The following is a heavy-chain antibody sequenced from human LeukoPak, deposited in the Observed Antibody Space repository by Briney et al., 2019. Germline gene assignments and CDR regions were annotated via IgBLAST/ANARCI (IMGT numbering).Heavy chain of an antibody. CDR3: ARLPTIRSRYCSSTSCYARGY. D-gene: IGHD2-2*01. V-gene: IGHV4-59*12. CDR1: GGSISSYY. J-gene: IGHJ4*02. CDR2: IYYSGST. Sequence: SETLSLTCTVSGGSISSYYWSWTRQPPGKGLEWIGNIYYSGSTNYNPSLKSRVTISVDTSKNQFSLKLSSVTAADTAVYYCARLPTIRSRYCSSTSCYARGYWGQGTLVTVSS.